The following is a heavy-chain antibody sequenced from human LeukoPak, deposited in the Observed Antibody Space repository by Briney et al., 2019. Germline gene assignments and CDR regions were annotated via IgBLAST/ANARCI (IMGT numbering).Heavy chain of an antibody. Sequence: SETLSLTCTISGYSISDGYYWGWIRQPPGKGLEWCGSIYHSGSTYYAASLESRVSISLDTSKNQFSLRLTSVTAADTAVYYCARVGEGAAKDWGRGTLVTVSS. J-gene: IGHJ4*02. CDR3: ARVGEGAAKD. CDR1: GYSISDGYY. CDR2: IYHSGST. D-gene: IGHD1-26*01. V-gene: IGHV4-38-2*02.